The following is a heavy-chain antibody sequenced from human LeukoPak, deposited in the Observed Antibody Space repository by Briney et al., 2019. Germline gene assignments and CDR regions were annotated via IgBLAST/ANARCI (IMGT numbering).Heavy chain of an antibody. Sequence: GASVKVSCKASGYTFTSYDINWVRQATGQGLEWMGLMNPNSGNTGYAQKFQGRVTMTRNTSISTAYMELSSLRSEDTAVYYCARGKRGVPAAKKRPYYYYYMDVWGKGTTVTVSS. CDR2: MNPNSGNT. CDR1: GYTFTSYD. CDR3: ARGKRGVPAAKKRPYYYYYMDV. J-gene: IGHJ6*03. D-gene: IGHD2-2*01. V-gene: IGHV1-8*01.